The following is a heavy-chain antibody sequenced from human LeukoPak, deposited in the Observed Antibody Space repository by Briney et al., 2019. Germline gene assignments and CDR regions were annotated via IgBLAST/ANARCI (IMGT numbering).Heavy chain of an antibody. D-gene: IGHD4-23*01. CDR1: GFTFSSYA. Sequence: GGSLRLSCAASGFTFSSYAMSWVRQAPGKGLEWVSAISGSGGSTYYADSVKGRFTISRDNSKNTLYLQMNSLRAEDTAVYYCAKAKRGSDYGGNSGFDYWGQGTLVTVSS. CDR2: ISGSGGST. CDR3: AKAKRGSDYGGNSGFDY. J-gene: IGHJ4*02. V-gene: IGHV3-23*01.